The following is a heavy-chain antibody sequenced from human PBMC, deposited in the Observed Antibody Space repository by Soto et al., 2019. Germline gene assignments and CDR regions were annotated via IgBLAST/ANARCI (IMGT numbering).Heavy chain of an antibody. J-gene: IGHJ6*03. Sequence: ASVKVSCKASGYTFTSYGICWVRQAPGQGLEWMGWISAYNGNTNYAQKLQGRVTMTTDTSTSTAYMELRSLRSDDTAVYYCARVCTIFGVVTSRPYYMDVWGKGTTVTVS. CDR3: ARVCTIFGVVTSRPYYMDV. V-gene: IGHV1-18*01. D-gene: IGHD3-3*01. CDR1: GYTFTSYG. CDR2: ISAYNGNT.